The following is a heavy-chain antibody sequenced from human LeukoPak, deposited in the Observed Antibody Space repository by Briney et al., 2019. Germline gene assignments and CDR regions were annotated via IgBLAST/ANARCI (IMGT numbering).Heavy chain of an antibody. CDR1: GGSISTYY. Sequence: SETLSLTCTDPGGSISTYYWRWIRQPPGKGLEWIGYIYYRGGTNYNPSLKRRVTISVATSKNKFSLNLRSVTAADTAVYYCTRGRRERRYGYKCGRYYYYYHRDVWDKGTTVTVSS. CDR3: TRGRRERRYGYKCGRYYYYYHRDV. V-gene: IGHV4-59*12. J-gene: IGHJ6*03. D-gene: IGHD5-24*01. CDR2: IYYRGGT.